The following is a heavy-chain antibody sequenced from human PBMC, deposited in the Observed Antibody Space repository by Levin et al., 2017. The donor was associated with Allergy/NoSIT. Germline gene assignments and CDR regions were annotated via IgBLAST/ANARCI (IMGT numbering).Heavy chain of an antibody. CDR3: ARDGFSGAAFTPYFDY. D-gene: IGHD2-15*01. Sequence: LSLTCAASGFTFSSSGMHWVRQAPGKGLEWVAVIWYDGSNKYYADSVKGRFTISRDNSKNTLYLQMNSLRAEDTAVYYCARDGFSGAAFTPYFDYWGQGTLVTVSS. V-gene: IGHV3-33*01. CDR1: GFTFSSSG. J-gene: IGHJ4*02. CDR2: IWYDGSNK.